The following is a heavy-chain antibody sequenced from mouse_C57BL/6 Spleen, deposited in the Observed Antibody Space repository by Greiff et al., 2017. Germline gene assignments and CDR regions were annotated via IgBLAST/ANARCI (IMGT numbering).Heavy chain of an antibody. Sequence: EVQLQQSGPVLVKPGASVKMSCKASGYTFTDYYMNWVKQSHGKSLEWIGVINPYNGGTSYNQKFKGKATLTVDKSSSTAYMDLNSLTSEDSAVYYCARYRGIYYYAMDYWGQGTSVTVSS. J-gene: IGHJ4*01. CDR2: INPYNGGT. CDR1: GYTFTDYY. V-gene: IGHV1-19*01. D-gene: IGHD2-12*01. CDR3: ARYRGIYYYAMDY.